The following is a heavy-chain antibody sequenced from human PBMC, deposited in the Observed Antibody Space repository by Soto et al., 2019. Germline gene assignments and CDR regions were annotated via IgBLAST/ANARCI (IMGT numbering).Heavy chain of an antibody. J-gene: IGHJ4*02. CDR3: ARTGGTYYFDH. D-gene: IGHD1-26*01. Sequence: QVQLVQSGAEVRKPGSSVNVSCKASGTTFSTHGIHWVRQAPGQGLEWMGGFVPMFSSSNYAQKSQGRLTIVADESTNSVYMELNSLRVDDSAIYYCARTGGTYYFDHWGQGTLVTVSS. CDR1: GTTFSTHG. V-gene: IGHV1-69*01. CDR2: FVPMFSSS.